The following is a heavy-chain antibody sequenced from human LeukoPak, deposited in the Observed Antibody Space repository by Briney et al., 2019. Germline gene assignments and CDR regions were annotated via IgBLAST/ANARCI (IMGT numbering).Heavy chain of an antibody. V-gene: IGHV4-30-2*06. CDR1: GGSINSGGYS. CDR2: INHSGTT. D-gene: IGHD5-12*01. CDR3: ATAPRGYSGYVKPADY. J-gene: IGHJ4*02. Sequence: PLETLSLTCAVSGGSINSGGYSWSWIRQSPGKGLEWIGYINHSGTTYYNPSLKSRVTMSVDRSKNQFSLKLSSVTAADTAVYYCATAPRGYSGYVKPADYWGQGTLVTVSS.